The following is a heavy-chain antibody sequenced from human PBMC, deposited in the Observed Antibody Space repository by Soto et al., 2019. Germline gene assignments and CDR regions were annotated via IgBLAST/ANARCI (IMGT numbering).Heavy chain of an antibody. CDR2: ISAYNGNT. J-gene: IGHJ4*02. D-gene: IGHD6-6*01. CDR3: ARLSSSHFPDYFDY. Sequence: ASVKVSCKASGYTFTSYGISWVRQAPGQGLEWMGWISAYNGNTNYAQKLQGRVTMTTDTSTSTAYMELRSLRSEDTAVYYCARLSSSHFPDYFDYWGQGTLVTVSS. V-gene: IGHV1-18*01. CDR1: GYTFTSYG.